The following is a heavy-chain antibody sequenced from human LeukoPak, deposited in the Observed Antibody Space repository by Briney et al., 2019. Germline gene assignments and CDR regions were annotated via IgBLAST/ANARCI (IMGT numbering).Heavy chain of an antibody. CDR3: ARDCDRSGYYCY. CDR2: ISAYNGNT. V-gene: IGHV1-18*01. Sequence: ASVKVSCKASGYSFTSYGITWVRQAPGQGLEWMGWISAYNGNTNYAQLLQGRVTMTTDTSTSTAYMELRSLRSDDTALYYCARDCDRSGYYCYWGQGTLVTVSS. J-gene: IGHJ4*02. CDR1: GYSFTSYG. D-gene: IGHD3-22*01.